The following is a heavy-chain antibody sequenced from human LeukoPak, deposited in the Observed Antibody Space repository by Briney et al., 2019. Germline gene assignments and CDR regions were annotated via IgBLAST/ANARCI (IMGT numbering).Heavy chain of an antibody. V-gene: IGHV4-4*07. D-gene: IGHD5-18*01. CDR3: ARDSDSYGPDFDY. CDR2: IYTSGST. Sequence: SETLSLTCTVSGGSISSYYWSWIRQPPGKGLEWIGRIYTSGSTNYNPSLKSRVSMSVDTSKNQFSLKLSSVTAEDTAIYYCARDSDSYGPDFDYWGQGTLVTVSS. CDR1: GGSISSYY. J-gene: IGHJ4*02.